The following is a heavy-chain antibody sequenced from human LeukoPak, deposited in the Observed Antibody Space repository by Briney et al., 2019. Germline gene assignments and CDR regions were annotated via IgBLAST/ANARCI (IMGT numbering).Heavy chain of an antibody. CDR3: ARDSFKGYSSGWPTGDY. J-gene: IGHJ4*02. CDR1: GFTFSAYW. Sequence: PGGSLRLSCAASGFTFSAYWMSWVRQAPGKGLEWVANMKQDGSEKYYVDSVKGRFTISRDNAENSLYLQMNSLRAEDTAVYYCARDSFKGYSSGWPTGDYWGQGTLVTVSS. CDR2: MKQDGSEK. V-gene: IGHV3-7*01. D-gene: IGHD6-19*01.